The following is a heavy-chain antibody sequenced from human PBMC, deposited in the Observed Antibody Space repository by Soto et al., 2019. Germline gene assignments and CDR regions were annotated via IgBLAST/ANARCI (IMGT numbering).Heavy chain of an antibody. D-gene: IGHD2-2*01. J-gene: IGHJ4*02. Sequence: GGSLRLSCAASGFTFSSYGMHWVRQAPGKGLEWVAVISYDGSNKYYADSVKGRFTISRDNSKNTLYLQMNSLRAEDTAVYYCAKDDGGPGLVSTSHCCNNPLFDYWGQGTLVTVSS. CDR3: AKDDGGPGLVSTSHCCNNPLFDY. CDR1: GFTFSSYG. CDR2: ISYDGSNK. V-gene: IGHV3-30*18.